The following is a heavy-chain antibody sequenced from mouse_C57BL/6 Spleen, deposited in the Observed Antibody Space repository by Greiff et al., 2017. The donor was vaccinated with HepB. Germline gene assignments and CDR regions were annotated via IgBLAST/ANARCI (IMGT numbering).Heavy chain of an antibody. CDR2: IYPRSGNT. J-gene: IGHJ3*01. CDR3: ASEGYFAY. D-gene: IGHD2-2*01. Sequence: QVQLQQSGAELARPGASVKLSCKASGYTFTSYGISWVKQRTGQGLEWIGEIYPRSGNTYYNEKFKGKATLTADKSSSTAYMELRSLTSEDSAVYFCASEGYFAYWGQGTLVTVSA. CDR1: GYTFTSYG. V-gene: IGHV1-81*01.